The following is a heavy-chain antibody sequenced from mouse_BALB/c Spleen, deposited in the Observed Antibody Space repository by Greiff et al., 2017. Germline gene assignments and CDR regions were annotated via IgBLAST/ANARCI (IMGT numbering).Heavy chain of an antibody. J-gene: IGHJ3*01. CDR1: GYTFTDYN. V-gene: IGHV1-18*01. CDR2: INPNNGGT. CDR3: ARSTITTRFAY. Sequence: DVQLQESGPELVKPGASVKIPCKASGYTFTDYNMDWVKQSHGKSLEWIGDINPNNGGTIYNQKFKGKATLTVDKSSSTAYMELRSLTSEDTAVYYCARSTITTRFAYWGQGTLVTVSA. D-gene: IGHD1-2*01.